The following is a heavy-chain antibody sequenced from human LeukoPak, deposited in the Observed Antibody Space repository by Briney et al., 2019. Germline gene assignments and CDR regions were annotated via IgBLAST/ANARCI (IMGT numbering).Heavy chain of an antibody. CDR1: GFTSSGYW. CDR3: ARIRGDGSTFEY. D-gene: IGHD5-24*01. Sequence: GGSLRLSCAASGFTSSGYWMSWVRQAPGKGLEWVANIQQGGSAKYYMDSVKGRFTISRDDAKSSLYLQMNSLRAEDTAVYFCARIRGDGSTFEYWGQGTLVTVSS. J-gene: IGHJ4*02. V-gene: IGHV3-7*01. CDR2: IQQGGSAK.